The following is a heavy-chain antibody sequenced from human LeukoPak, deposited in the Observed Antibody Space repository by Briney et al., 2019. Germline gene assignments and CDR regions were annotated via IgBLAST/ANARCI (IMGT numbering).Heavy chain of an antibody. CDR2: IYTSGST. V-gene: IGHV4-4*07. CDR3: AREIIAAADNNWFDP. Sequence: SETLSLTCTVSGGSISSYYWSWIRQPAGKGLEWIRRIYTSGSTNYNPSLKSRVTMSVDTSKNQFSLKLSSVTAADTAVYYCAREIIAAADNNWFDPWGQGTLVTVSS. J-gene: IGHJ5*02. D-gene: IGHD6-13*01. CDR1: GGSISSYY.